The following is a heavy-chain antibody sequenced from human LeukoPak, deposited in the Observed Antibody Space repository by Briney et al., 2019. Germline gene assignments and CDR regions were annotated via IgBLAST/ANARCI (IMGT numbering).Heavy chain of an antibody. CDR2: IKQDGSEK. J-gene: IGHJ4*02. V-gene: IGHV3-7*02. Sequence: GGSLRLSCAASGFTFSNFWMTWVRQAPGKGLECVAIIKQDGSEKYYVDSVKGRFTISRDNAKNSLYLQMNSLRAEDTAVYYCARLSVAGTWFDYWGQGTLVTVSS. CDR1: GFTFSNFW. D-gene: IGHD6-13*01. CDR3: ARLSVAGTWFDY.